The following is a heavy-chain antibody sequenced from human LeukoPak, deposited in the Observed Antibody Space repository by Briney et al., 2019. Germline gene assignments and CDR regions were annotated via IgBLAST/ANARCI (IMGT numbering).Heavy chain of an antibody. CDR3: AKDTAGATYYYNGMDV. CDR1: GFTFSSYS. D-gene: IGHD6-13*01. J-gene: IGHJ6*02. V-gene: IGHV3-48*01. Sequence: GGSLRLSCTASGFTFSSYSMIWVRQAPGKGLEWVSYISSSGNTIYYADSVKGRFSVSRDNAENSLYLQVNSLRAEDTALYYCAKDTAGATYYYNGMDVWGQGTTVTVSS. CDR2: ISSSGNTI.